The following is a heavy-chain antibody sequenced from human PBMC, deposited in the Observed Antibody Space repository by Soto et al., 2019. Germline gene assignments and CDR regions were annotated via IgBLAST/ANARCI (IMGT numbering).Heavy chain of an antibody. V-gene: IGHV4-34*01. J-gene: IGHJ6*02. Sequence: SETLSLTCAVYGGSFGGYYWSWIGQPPGKGLEWIGEINHSGSTNYNPSLKSRVTISVDTSKNQFSLKLSSVTAADTAVYYCARWGIIVVVPAAMDYHYGMDVWGQGTTVTVSS. CDR2: INHSGST. CDR1: GGSFGGYY. CDR3: ARWGIIVVVPAAMDYHYGMDV. D-gene: IGHD2-2*01.